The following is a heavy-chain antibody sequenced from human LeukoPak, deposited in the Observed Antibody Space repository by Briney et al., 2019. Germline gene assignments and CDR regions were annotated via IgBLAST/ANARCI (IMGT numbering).Heavy chain of an antibody. Sequence: PSETLSLTCTVSGGSISSYYWSWIRQPAGKGLEWIGRLYASGSTNYNPSLKSRVTISVDKSKNQFSLKLSSVTAADTAVYYCGRDWVHEVGKHYYYYYMDVWGKGTTVTVSS. CDR3: GRDWVHEVGKHYYYYYMDV. J-gene: IGHJ6*03. V-gene: IGHV4-4*07. CDR1: GGSISSYY. D-gene: IGHD1-26*01. CDR2: LYASGST.